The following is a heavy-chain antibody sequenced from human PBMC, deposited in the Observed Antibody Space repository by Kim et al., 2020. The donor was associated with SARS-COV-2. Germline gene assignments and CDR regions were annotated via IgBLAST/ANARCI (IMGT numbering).Heavy chain of an antibody. CDR3: AKAYSSGWYYFDY. V-gene: IGHV3-9*01. D-gene: IGHD6-19*01. CDR2: ISWNSGSI. J-gene: IGHJ4*02. CDR1: GFTFDDYA. Sequence: GGSLRLSCAASGFTFDDYAMHWVRQAPGKGLEWVSGISWNSGSIGYADSVKGRFTISRDNAKNSLYLQMNSLRAEDTALYYCAKAYSSGWYYFDYWGQGTLVTVSS.